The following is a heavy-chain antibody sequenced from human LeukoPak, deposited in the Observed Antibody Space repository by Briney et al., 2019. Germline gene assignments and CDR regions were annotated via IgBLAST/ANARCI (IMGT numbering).Heavy chain of an antibody. V-gene: IGHV3-49*03. J-gene: IGHJ4*02. CDR2: IRSKAYGGTT. CDR1: GFSFGDYA. CDR3: TRDIFWGSGYSPPDY. Sequence: GGSLRLSCTASGFSFGDYAMSWFRQAPGKGLEWVGFIRSKAYGGTTQYAASVKGRFTISRDDSKSIAYLQMNSLKTEDTAMYYCTRDIFWGSGYSPPDYWGQGTLVTVSS. D-gene: IGHD3-22*01.